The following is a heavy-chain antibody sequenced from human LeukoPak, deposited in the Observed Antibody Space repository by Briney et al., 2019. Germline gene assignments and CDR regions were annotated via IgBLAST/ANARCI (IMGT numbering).Heavy chain of an antibody. J-gene: IGHJ6*03. CDR1: GFTFSNYY. D-gene: IGHD3-10*01. V-gene: IGHV3-74*01. CDR3: ARGVYGHNMDV. Sequence: GGSLRLSCVGSGFTFSNYYMYWVRQAPGKGPVWVSRIKNAGDDPIYADSVKGRFTISRDNPKNPGYCQMNSLGTEDPAVNYGARGVYGHNMDVWGEGTTVTVSS. CDR2: IKNAGDDP.